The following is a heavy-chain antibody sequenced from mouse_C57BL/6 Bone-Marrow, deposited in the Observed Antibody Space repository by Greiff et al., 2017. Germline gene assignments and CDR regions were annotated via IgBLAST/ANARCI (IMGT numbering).Heavy chain of an antibody. CDR2: IDPENGDT. Sequence: EVQLQQSGAELVRPGASVKLSCTASGFNIKDAYMHWVKQRPEQGLEWIGWIDPENGDTEYASKFQGKATITADTSSNTAYLQLSSLTSEDTAVYYCTTGLRSYFDYWGQGTTLTVSA. J-gene: IGHJ2*01. CDR1: GFNIKDAY. D-gene: IGHD1-1*01. V-gene: IGHV14-4*01. CDR3: TTGLRSYFDY.